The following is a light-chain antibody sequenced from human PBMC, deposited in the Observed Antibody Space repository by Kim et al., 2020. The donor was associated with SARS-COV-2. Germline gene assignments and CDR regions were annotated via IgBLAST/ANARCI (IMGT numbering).Light chain of an antibody. CDR1: QDIRNY. V-gene: IGKV1-33*01. CDR2: DAG. J-gene: IGKJ4*01. Sequence: DIQLTQSPSSLSASVGDRVTITCQASQDIRNYLNWYQQKPGKAPKVLIYDAGKLETGVPSRFSGSGSGTDFTFTISSLQPEDIATYYCQQYDNLPLTFGGGTKVAIK. CDR3: QQYDNLPLT.